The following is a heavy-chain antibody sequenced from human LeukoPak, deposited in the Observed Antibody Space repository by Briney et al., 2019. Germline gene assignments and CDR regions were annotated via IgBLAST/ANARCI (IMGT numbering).Heavy chain of an antibody. D-gene: IGHD3-22*01. J-gene: IGHJ2*01. CDR3: ARDLERVTNYYDSSGYYLSWYFDL. Sequence: GGSLRLSCAASGFTFSSYSMNWVRQAPGKGLEWVSSISSSSSYIYYADSVKGRFTISRDNATNSLYLQMNSLRAEDTAVYYCARDLERVTNYYDSSGYYLSWYFDLWGRGTLVTVSS. CDR2: ISSSSSYI. V-gene: IGHV3-21*01. CDR1: GFTFSSYS.